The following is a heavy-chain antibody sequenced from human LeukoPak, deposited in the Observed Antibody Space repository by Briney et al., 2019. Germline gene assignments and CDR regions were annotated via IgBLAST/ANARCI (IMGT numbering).Heavy chain of an antibody. V-gene: IGHV3-30*04. CDR1: GFTFSSYA. CDR2: ISYDGSNK. CDR3: ARGQTVRVRGVIGY. Sequence: GGSLRLSCAASGFTFSSYAMHWVRQAPGKGLEWVAVISYDGSNKYYADSVKGRFTISRDNSKNTLYLQMNSLRAEDTAVYYCARGQTVRVRGVIGYWGQGTLVTVSS. J-gene: IGHJ4*02. D-gene: IGHD3-10*01.